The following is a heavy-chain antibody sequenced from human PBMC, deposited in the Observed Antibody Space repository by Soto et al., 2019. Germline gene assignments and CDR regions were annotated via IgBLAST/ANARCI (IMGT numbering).Heavy chain of an antibody. CDR1: GGTFSSYA. D-gene: IGHD5-12*01. J-gene: IGHJ6*02. V-gene: IGHV1-69*13. Sequence: ASVKVSCKASGGTFSSYAISWVRQAPGQGLEWMGGIIPIFGTANYAQKFQGRVTITADESTGTAYMELSSLRSEDTAVYYCATDVEMATMDLDYYGMDVWGQGTTVTVSS. CDR3: ATDVEMATMDLDYYGMDV. CDR2: IIPIFGTA.